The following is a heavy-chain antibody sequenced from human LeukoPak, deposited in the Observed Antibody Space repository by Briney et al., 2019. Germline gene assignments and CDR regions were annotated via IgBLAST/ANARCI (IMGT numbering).Heavy chain of an antibody. CDR2: IKQDGSEK. D-gene: IGHD3-3*01. CDR1: GFTFSSYW. V-gene: IGHV3-7*01. J-gene: IGHJ3*02. Sequence: GGSLRLPCAASGFTFSSYWMSWVRQAPGKGLEWVANIKQDGSEKYYVDSVKGRFTISRDNAKNSLYLQMNSLRAEDTAVYYCARASTPDCSSTSCPSDYDFWSGSTLRTSAFDIWSQGTMVTVSS. CDR3: ARASTPDCSSTSCPSDYDFWSGSTLRTSAFDI.